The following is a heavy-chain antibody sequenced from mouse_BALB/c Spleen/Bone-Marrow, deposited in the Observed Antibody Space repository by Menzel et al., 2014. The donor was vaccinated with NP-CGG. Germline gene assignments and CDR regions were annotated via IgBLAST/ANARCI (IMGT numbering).Heavy chain of an antibody. V-gene: IGHV1-62-2*01. J-gene: IGHJ2*01. CDR1: GYTFXDYI. CDR2: FYPGNGNI. CDR3: ARHFYGTSYFDY. Sequence: QVQLQQSGAELVKPGASVKLSCKASGYTFXDYIIHWVKQRSGQGLEWIGWFYPGNGNIKFSEKFNDKATLTADKSSSTVYMELSRLTSEDSAVYFCARHFYGTSYFDYWGQGTTLTVSS. D-gene: IGHD1-1*01.